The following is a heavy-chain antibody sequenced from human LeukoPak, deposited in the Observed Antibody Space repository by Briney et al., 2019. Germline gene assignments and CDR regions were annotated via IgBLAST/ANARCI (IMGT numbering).Heavy chain of an antibody. CDR3: AKPDIVVVPAAKGGNWFDP. V-gene: IGHV3-23*01. CDR1: GFTFSSYA. J-gene: IGHJ5*02. D-gene: IGHD2-2*01. Sequence: GGSLRLSCAASGFTFSSYAMSWVRQAPGKGLEWVSAISGSGGSTYYADSVKGRFTISRDNSKNTLYLQMNSLRAEDTAVYYCAKPDIVVVPAAKGGNWFDPWGQGTLVTVPS. CDR2: ISGSGGST.